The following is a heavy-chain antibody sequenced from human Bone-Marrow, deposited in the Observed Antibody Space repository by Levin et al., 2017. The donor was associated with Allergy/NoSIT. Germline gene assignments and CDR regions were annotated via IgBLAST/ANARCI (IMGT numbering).Heavy chain of an antibody. CDR2: ISGYNRNA. D-gene: IGHD2-21*02. Sequence: ASVKVSCKASGYTFINFGINWVRQAPGQGLEWMGWISGYNRNANYAQKFQDRVTMTTDTSTSTAYMELRSLRSDDTAVYYCARDLCGGDCYVAYWGQGTLVTVSS. V-gene: IGHV1-18*01. J-gene: IGHJ4*02. CDR3: ARDLCGGDCYVAY. CDR1: GYTFINFG.